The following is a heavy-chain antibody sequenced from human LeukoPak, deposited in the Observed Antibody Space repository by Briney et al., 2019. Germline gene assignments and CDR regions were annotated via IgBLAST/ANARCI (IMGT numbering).Heavy chain of an antibody. CDR1: GGSISNYY. CDR2: IYYSGAT. V-gene: IGHV4-59*08. CDR3: ARFGITVVRGGKYYFDY. J-gene: IGHJ4*02. D-gene: IGHD3-10*01. Sequence: KTSETLSLTCTVSGGSISNYYGSWIRQPPGKGLEWIGHIYYSGATKYNPSLKSRITISVDTSKNQFSLMLSSVTAADTAVYYCARFGITVVRGGKYYFDYWGQGTLVTVSS.